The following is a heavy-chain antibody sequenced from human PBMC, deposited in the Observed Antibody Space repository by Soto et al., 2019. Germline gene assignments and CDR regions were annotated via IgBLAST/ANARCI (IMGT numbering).Heavy chain of an antibody. Sequence: GGSLRLSCAASGFTFSSYAMSWVRHTPGKGLEWVSTISGSGGTTYYADSVKGRFTISRDNSRNTLYLQMNSLRAEDTALYYGAKDRYGDFDFWGQGTLVTVSS. V-gene: IGHV3-23*01. CDR1: GFTFSSYA. D-gene: IGHD4-17*01. J-gene: IGHJ4*02. CDR2: ISGSGGTT. CDR3: AKDRYGDFDF.